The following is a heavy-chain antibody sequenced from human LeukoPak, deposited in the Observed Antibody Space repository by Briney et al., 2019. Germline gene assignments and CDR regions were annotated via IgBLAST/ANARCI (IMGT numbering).Heavy chain of an antibody. CDR1: GFTFSSYA. Sequence: GRSLRLSCAASGFTFSSYAMHWVRQAPGKGLEWVAVISYDGSNKYYADSVKGRFTISRDNSKNTLYLQMNSLRAEDTAVYYCAKDRHSGIAAATYFDYWGQGTLVTVSS. D-gene: IGHD6-13*01. J-gene: IGHJ4*02. CDR2: ISYDGSNK. CDR3: AKDRHSGIAAATYFDY. V-gene: IGHV3-30-3*01.